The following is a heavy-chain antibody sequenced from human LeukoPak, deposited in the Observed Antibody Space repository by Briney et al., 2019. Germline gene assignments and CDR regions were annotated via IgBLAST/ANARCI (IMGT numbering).Heavy chain of an antibody. CDR1: GYTFTTYG. D-gene: IGHD3-22*01. CDR3: ARVVNADSSGYLY. J-gene: IGHJ4*02. CDR2: VSGYDGNK. Sequence: ASVKVSCKASGYTFTTYGISWVRQAPGQGLEWMGWVSGYDGNKDYAQKLQGRVTVTTDTSTTTAYMELRSLRSDDTAVYYCARVVNADSSGYLYWGQGTLVTVSS. V-gene: IGHV1-18*01.